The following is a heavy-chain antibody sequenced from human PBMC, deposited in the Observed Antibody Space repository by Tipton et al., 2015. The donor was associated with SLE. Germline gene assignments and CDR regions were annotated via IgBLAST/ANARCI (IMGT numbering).Heavy chain of an antibody. Sequence: TLSLTCTVSGGSISSGGYYWSWIRQHPGKGLEWIGYTYYSGNTYYNPSLKSRVTISVDTSENQFSLKLSSVTAADTAVYYCARGREYQLLYCAFDIWGQGTMVTVSS. CDR3: ARGREYQLLYCAFDI. J-gene: IGHJ3*02. CDR1: GGSISSGGYY. D-gene: IGHD2-2*02. V-gene: IGHV4-31*03. CDR2: TYYSGNT.